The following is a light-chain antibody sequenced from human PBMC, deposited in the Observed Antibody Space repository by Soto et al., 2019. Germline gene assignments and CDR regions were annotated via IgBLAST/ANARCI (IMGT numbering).Light chain of an antibody. Sequence: ETGLTQSPGTLSLSPGERATLSCRASQSVSSSYFAWYQQKPGHAPRLLIYDASSRATGIPDRFSGSGSGTDFTLTISRLEPEDFAVYSCQQYVRSPPSWTFGQGTKVDIK. J-gene: IGKJ1*01. V-gene: IGKV3-20*01. CDR1: QSVSSSY. CDR3: QQYVRSPPSWT. CDR2: DAS.